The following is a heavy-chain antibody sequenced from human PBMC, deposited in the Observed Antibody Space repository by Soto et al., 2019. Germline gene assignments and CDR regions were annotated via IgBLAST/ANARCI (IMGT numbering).Heavy chain of an antibody. CDR2: MNPNSGNT. J-gene: IGHJ6*03. CDR1: GYTPPRYD. V-gene: IGHV1-8*01. Sequence: ASVKASCQDSGYTPPRYDIYWARQATGQGREWMGWMNPNSGNTGYAPKFQGRVTMTRNTSISTAYMELSSLRSEDTAVYYCAARGEAAADHYYYYYMDVWGKGTTVTVSS. CDR3: AARGEAAADHYYYYYMDV. D-gene: IGHD6-13*01.